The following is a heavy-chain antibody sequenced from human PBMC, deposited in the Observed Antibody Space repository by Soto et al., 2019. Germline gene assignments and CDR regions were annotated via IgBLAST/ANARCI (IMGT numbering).Heavy chain of an antibody. D-gene: IGHD2-2*01. CDR3: AHAYGGTSWPNDAFDV. Sequence: KESGPTLVKPTQTLTLTCTFSGFSLSADGVGVGWIRQPPGKALEWLALIYWDDDQRYSPSLKTRLTITKDTSKNQVVLTMTNMDPVDTATYYCAHAYGGTSWPNDAFDVWGQGTVVTVSS. V-gene: IGHV2-5*02. CDR1: GFSLSADGVG. CDR2: IYWDDDQ. J-gene: IGHJ3*01.